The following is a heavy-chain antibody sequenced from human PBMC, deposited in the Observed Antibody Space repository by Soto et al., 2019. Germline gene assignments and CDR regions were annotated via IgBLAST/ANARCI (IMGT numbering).Heavy chain of an antibody. CDR2: IYYSGST. Sequence: SETLSLTCTVSGGSISSSSYYWGWTRQPPGKGLEWIGSIYYSGSTYYNPSLKSRVTISVDTSKNQFSLKLSSVTAADTAVYYCASDYGGTTAYYYYGMDVWGQGTTVTVSS. J-gene: IGHJ6*02. D-gene: IGHD4-17*01. CDR1: GGSISSSSYY. V-gene: IGHV4-39*01. CDR3: ASDYGGTTAYYYYGMDV.